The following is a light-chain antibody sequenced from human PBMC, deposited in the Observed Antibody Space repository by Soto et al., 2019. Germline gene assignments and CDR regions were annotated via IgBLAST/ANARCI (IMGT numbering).Light chain of an antibody. Sequence: EIVRTQSPATLSVSPGERATLSCRASQSVSSNLAWYQQKPGQAPRLLIYGASTRATGIPARFSGSGSGTEFTLTISSLQSEDFAVYYCKQYNNWPPGTFGQGTKVEIK. CDR2: GAS. CDR1: QSVSSN. CDR3: KQYNNWPPGT. V-gene: IGKV3-15*01. J-gene: IGKJ1*01.